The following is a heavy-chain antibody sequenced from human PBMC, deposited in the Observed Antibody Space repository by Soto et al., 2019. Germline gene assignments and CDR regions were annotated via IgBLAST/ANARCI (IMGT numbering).Heavy chain of an antibody. CDR3: ARVSSGWLQQYYFDY. D-gene: IGHD5-18*01. CDR1: GYTFTGYY. Sequence: QVQLVQSGAEVKKPGASVKVSCKASGYTFTGYYMHWVRQAPGQGLEWMGWINPNSGGTNYAQKFQGRVTMTRDTSISTAYMELSRLRSDDTAVYYCARVSSGWLQQYYFDYWGQGTLVTVSS. J-gene: IGHJ4*02. V-gene: IGHV1-2*02. CDR2: INPNSGGT.